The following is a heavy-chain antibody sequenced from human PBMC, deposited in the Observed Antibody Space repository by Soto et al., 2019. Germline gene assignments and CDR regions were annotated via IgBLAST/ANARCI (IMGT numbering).Heavy chain of an antibody. Sequence: EVQLVESGGGLVQPGGSLRLSCAASGFSFDYYAAHWVRQAPGRGLEWVSGITRHSGNTAYADSVKGRFIVSRDKSKNSLYLQMNSLRPEDTALYYCAKDKEGGTYFSGLDYWGQGTLVTVSS. J-gene: IGHJ4*02. D-gene: IGHD1-26*01. CDR2: ITRHSGNT. V-gene: IGHV3-9*01. CDR1: GFSFDYYA. CDR3: AKDKEGGTYFSGLDY.